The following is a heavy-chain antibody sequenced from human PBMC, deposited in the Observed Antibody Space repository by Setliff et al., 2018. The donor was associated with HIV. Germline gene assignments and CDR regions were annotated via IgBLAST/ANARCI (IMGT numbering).Heavy chain of an antibody. V-gene: IGHV3-66*01. CDR2: IYTGGST. D-gene: IGHD1-26*01. J-gene: IGHJ6*03. CDR1: GFTVSRNY. CDR3: ARNRGRWELLRDYYYYYMDV. Sequence: GGSLRLSCTASGFTVSRNYMSWVRQAPGKGLEWVSVIYTGGSTSYADSVKGRFTISRDNAKNSLYLQMDSLRAEDTAVYYCARNRGRWELLRDYYYYYMDVWGKGTTVTV.